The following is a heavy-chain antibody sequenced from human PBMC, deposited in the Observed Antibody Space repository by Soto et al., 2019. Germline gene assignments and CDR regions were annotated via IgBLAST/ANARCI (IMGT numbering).Heavy chain of an antibody. CDR1: GDSFSGYF. V-gene: IGHV4-4*07. CDR2: VYTNGNT. J-gene: IGHJ5*02. Sequence: PSETLSLTCTVSGDSFSGYFWSWIRQPAGKGLEWIGRVYTNGNTDYNPSLTSRVTVSVDTSKNQFSLRLRFVTAADTAVYYRAREEEEPVGDGYCFDPWGQGTLVTVSS. CDR3: AREEEEPVGDGYCFDP.